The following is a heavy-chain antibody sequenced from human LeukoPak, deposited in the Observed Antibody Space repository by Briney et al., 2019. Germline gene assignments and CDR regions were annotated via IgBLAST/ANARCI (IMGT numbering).Heavy chain of an antibody. CDR2: IFHSGST. Sequence: SETLSLTCTVSGGSISSSSYYWGWVRQPPGKGLEWIGSIFHSGSTSYNPSLKSRVTMSLDTSKNQFSLKLSSVTATDTAMYYCARHSGGYDYWGQGTLVTVSS. J-gene: IGHJ4*02. CDR3: ARHSGGYDY. CDR1: GGSISSSSYY. D-gene: IGHD1-26*01. V-gene: IGHV4-39*01.